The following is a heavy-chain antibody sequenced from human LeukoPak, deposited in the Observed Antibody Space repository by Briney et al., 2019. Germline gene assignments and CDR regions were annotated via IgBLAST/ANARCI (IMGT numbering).Heavy chain of an antibody. J-gene: IGHJ4*02. CDR3: ASMSGYRDY. V-gene: IGHV4-39*01. D-gene: IGHD3-3*01. CDR2: IYYSGST. Sequence: PSETLSLTCTVSGGSISSSGYYWGWIRQPPGKGLEWIASIYYSGSTYYNPSLKSRVTISVDTSKNQFSLKLSSVTAADTAVYYCASMSGYRDYWGQGTLVTVSS. CDR1: GGSISSSGYY.